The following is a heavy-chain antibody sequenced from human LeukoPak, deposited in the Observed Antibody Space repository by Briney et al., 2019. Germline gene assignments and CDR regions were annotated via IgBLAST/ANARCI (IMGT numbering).Heavy chain of an antibody. CDR1: GFTFSNYG. D-gene: IGHD4/OR15-4a*01. CDR3: ARASGAYPSDFDY. J-gene: IGHJ4*02. V-gene: IGHV3-33*01. CDR2: IWYDGSNK. Sequence: GGSLRLSCAASGFTFSNYGMHWVRQAPGKGLEWVAVIWYDGSNKYYADSVKGRFTISRDNSKNTLYLQMNSLRAEDTAVYYCARASGAYPSDFDYWGQGTLVTVSS.